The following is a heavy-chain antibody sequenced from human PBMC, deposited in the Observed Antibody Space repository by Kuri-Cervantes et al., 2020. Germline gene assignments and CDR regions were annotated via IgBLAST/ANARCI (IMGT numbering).Heavy chain of an antibody. CDR1: GFTFSSYW. Sequence: GESLKISCAASGFTFSSYWMSWVRQAPGKGLEWVSSISSSSSYIYYADSVKGRFTISRDNAKNSLYLQMNSLRAEDTAVYYCARERDDFWSGYYTWAGDYYYYGMDVWGQGTTVTVSS. CDR3: ARERDDFWSGYYTWAGDYYYYGMDV. D-gene: IGHD3-3*01. CDR2: ISSSSSYI. J-gene: IGHJ6*02. V-gene: IGHV3-21*01.